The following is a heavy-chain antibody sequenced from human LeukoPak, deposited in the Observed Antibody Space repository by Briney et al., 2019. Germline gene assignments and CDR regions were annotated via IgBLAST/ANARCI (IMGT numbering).Heavy chain of an antibody. CDR3: AKASTVLKPIDS. CDR2: ISPIGSRT. D-gene: IGHD1-14*01. CDR1: GFTFSTYA. Sequence: HPGGSLSLSCAASGFTFSTYAMNWVRQAPGKGLEWVSAISPIGSRTYYADSVKGRFTISRDNSKNTLYLQMNSLRAGDTAIYYCAKASTVLKPIDSWGQGTLVTVSS. V-gene: IGHV3-23*01. J-gene: IGHJ4*02.